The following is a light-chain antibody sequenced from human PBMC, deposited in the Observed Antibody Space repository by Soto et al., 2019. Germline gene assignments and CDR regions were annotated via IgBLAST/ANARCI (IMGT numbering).Light chain of an antibody. Sequence: EIVMTQSPGTLSLSPVERATLSCRASQSVSSRLAWYQQKPGQAPRLLISGATTRATGIPARFSGSGSGTEFTLTISSLQAEDFVVYYCQQYNNFGPGTKVDIK. V-gene: IGKV3-15*01. CDR3: QQYNN. J-gene: IGKJ3*01. CDR2: GAT. CDR1: QSVSSR.